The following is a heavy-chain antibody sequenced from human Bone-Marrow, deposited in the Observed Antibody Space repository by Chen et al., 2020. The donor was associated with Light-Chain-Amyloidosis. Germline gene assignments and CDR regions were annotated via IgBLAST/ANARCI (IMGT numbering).Heavy chain of an antibody. D-gene: IGHD5-12*01. CDR2: IYPDDSDA. Sequence: EVQLEQSGPEVKKPGESLKISCKGSGYTFPNYWIGWVRQMPGKGLEWMGVIYPDDSDARYRPSFEGQVTISAEKSITTNYLQWRSLKASDTAMYYCARRRDGYNVDYWGQGTLVTVSS. CDR3: ARRRDGYNVDY. V-gene: IGHV5-51*01. CDR1: GYTFPNYW. J-gene: IGHJ4*02.